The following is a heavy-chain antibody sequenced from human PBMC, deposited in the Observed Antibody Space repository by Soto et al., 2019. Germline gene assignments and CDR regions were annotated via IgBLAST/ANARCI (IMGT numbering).Heavy chain of an antibody. D-gene: IGHD6-19*01. CDR2: IYYSGST. CDR3: ARDSPGSSFFDY. Sequence: PSETLSLTCTVSGGSISSNYWSWIRQPPGKGLEWIGYIYYSGSTNYNPSLKSRVTISVDTSKNQFSLKLSSVTAADTAVYYCARDSPGSSFFDYWGQGTLVTVSS. V-gene: IGHV4-59*01. CDR1: GGSISSNY. J-gene: IGHJ4*02.